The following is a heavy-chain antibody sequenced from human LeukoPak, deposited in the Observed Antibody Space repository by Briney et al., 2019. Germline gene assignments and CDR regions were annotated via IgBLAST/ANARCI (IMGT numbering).Heavy chain of an antibody. J-gene: IGHJ4*02. CDR1: GFTFSSYW. CDR3: AAQKRGNYRPYYFDY. Sequence: GGSLRLSCAASGFTFSSYWMTWVRQAPGKGLEWVSYISSSSSTIYYADSVKGRFTISRDNSKNTLYLQMNSLRAEDTAVYYCAAQKRGNYRPYYFDYWGQGTLVTVSS. CDR2: ISSSSSTI. V-gene: IGHV3-48*01. D-gene: IGHD3-16*02.